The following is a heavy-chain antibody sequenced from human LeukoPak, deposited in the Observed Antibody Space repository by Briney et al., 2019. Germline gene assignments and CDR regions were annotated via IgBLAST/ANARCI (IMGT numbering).Heavy chain of an antibody. CDR3: ARTPYCGGDCYSPFDY. CDR2: ISAYNGNT. CDR1: GYTFTSYG. D-gene: IGHD2-21*02. Sequence: ASVKVSCKASGYTFTSYGISWVRQAPGQGLEWMGWISAYNGNTNCAQKLQGRVTMTTDTSTSTAYMELRSLRSDDTAVYYCARTPYCGGDCYSPFDYWGQGTLVTVSS. V-gene: IGHV1-18*01. J-gene: IGHJ4*02.